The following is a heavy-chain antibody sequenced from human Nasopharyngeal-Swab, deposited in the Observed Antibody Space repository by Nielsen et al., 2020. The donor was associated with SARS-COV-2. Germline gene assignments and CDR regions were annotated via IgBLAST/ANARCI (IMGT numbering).Heavy chain of an antibody. V-gene: IGHV5-51*01. D-gene: IGHD1-26*01. J-gene: IGHJ4*02. CDR2: IYPADSDS. CDR3: VRRAFSASYFYFDY. CDR1: GYIFTSYW. Sequence: GESLKISCKGSGYIFTSYWIGWVRQMPGKGLEWMGIIYPADSDSRYGLSFQGQVSISVDKSISTAYLQWNTLKASDTAIYYCVRRAFSASYFYFDYWGPGTLVTVSS.